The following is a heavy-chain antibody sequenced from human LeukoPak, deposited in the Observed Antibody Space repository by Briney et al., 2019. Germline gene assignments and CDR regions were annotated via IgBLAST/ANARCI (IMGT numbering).Heavy chain of an antibody. CDR2: IWYDGSNE. J-gene: IGHJ4*02. Sequence: GGSLGLSCAASGFTFSNFGMHWVRQAPGKGLEWVAVIWYDGSNEYYTDSVKGRFTISRDNSKNTLYLQMNSLRAEDTAVYYCARGHGYCSGITCYSAPYFDYWGQGTLVTVSS. CDR1: GFTFSNFG. D-gene: IGHD2-15*01. CDR3: ARGHGYCSGITCYSAPYFDY. V-gene: IGHV3-33*01.